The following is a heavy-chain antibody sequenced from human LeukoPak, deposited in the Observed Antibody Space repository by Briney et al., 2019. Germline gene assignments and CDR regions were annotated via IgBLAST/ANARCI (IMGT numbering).Heavy chain of an antibody. D-gene: IGHD6-19*01. CDR2: IIPIFGTA. Sequence: SVKVSCKASGGTFISYAISWVRQAPGQGLEWMGGIIPIFGTANYAQKFQGRVTITTDESTSTAYMELSSLRSEDTAVYYCASPSSGWITDAFDIWGQGTMVTVSS. V-gene: IGHV1-69*05. CDR3: ASPSSGWITDAFDI. CDR1: GGTFISYA. J-gene: IGHJ3*02.